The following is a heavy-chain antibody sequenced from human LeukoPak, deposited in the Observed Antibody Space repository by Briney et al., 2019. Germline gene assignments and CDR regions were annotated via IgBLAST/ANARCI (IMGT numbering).Heavy chain of an antibody. Sequence: PSETLSLTCTVSGGSISRYFWSWIRQPAGKGVEWIGRIYTSGSTNYNPSLKSRVTMSVDTSKNQFSLKLSSVTAADTAVYYCATGTPRWYEDAFDIWGQGTMVTVSS. J-gene: IGHJ3*02. D-gene: IGHD6-13*01. CDR3: ATGTPRWYEDAFDI. CDR2: IYTSGST. V-gene: IGHV4-4*07. CDR1: GGSISRYF.